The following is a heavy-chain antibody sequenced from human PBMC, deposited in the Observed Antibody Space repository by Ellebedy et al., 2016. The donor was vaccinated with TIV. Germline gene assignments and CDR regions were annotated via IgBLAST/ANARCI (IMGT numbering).Heavy chain of an antibody. Sequence: GGSLRLXXAASGFTFFTYAMHWVRQAPGKGLEWVAVMSYDGNNEYYADSVKVRFTISRDNSKNTLYLQMNSLRAEDSAVYYCAKDNEFSSSWYSPVDTFDIWGQGTTVTVSS. CDR2: MSYDGNNE. V-gene: IGHV3-30-3*01. D-gene: IGHD6-13*01. CDR1: GFTFFTYA. CDR3: AKDNEFSSSWYSPVDTFDI. J-gene: IGHJ3*02.